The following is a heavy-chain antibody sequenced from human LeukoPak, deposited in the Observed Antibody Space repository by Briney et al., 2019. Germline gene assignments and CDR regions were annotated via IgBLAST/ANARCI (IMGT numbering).Heavy chain of an antibody. Sequence: PSETLSLTCTVSGGSISSGGYYWSWIRQHPGKGLEWIGYIYYSGSTYYNPSLKSRVTISVDTSKNQFSLKLSSVTAADTAVYYCARARYGSGSYLFDYWGQGTLVTVSS. V-gene: IGHV4-31*03. CDR1: GGSISSGGYY. J-gene: IGHJ4*02. CDR2: IYYSGST. D-gene: IGHD3-10*01. CDR3: ARARYGSGSYLFDY.